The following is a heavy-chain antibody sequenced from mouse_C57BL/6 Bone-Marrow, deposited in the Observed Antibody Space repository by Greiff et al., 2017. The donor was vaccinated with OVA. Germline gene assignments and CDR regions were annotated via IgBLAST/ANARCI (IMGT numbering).Heavy chain of an antibody. Sequence: EVQLQESGPGLVKPSQSLSLTCSVTGYSITSGYYWNWIRQFPGNKLEWMGYISYDGSNNYNPSLKNRISITRDTSKNQFFLKLNSVTTEDTATYYCARLSGDYDVWGTGTTVTVSS. D-gene: IGHD2-4*01. CDR2: ISYDGSN. V-gene: IGHV3-6*01. CDR3: ARLSGDYDV. J-gene: IGHJ1*03. CDR1: GYSITSGYY.